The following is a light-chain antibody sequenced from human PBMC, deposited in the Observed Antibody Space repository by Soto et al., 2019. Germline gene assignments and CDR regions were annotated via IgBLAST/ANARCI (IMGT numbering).Light chain of an antibody. V-gene: IGKV1-5*01. CDR1: QSIKTW. CDR3: QQYESYSWT. Sequence: DIQMTQSPSSLSASVGDRVTITCRASQSIKTWLAWYQRKTGRAPHLLIYDDSSLQSGVPSRFSRSGSGTEFTLTISSLQPDDSATYYCQQYESYSWTFGQGTKVDIK. CDR2: DDS. J-gene: IGKJ1*01.